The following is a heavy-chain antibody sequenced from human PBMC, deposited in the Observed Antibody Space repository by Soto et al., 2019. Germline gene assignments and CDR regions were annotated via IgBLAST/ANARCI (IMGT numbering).Heavy chain of an antibody. Sequence: SETLSLTCTVSGGSISSSSYYWGWIRQPPGKGLEWIGNIYYFGNTNYNPSLKSRVTISVATSKNQFSLTLSSVTAADTAIYYCARRYNWNYLFDYWGPGTLVTVSS. CDR3: ARRYNWNYLFDY. V-gene: IGHV4-39*01. CDR2: IYYFGNT. J-gene: IGHJ4*02. D-gene: IGHD1-20*01. CDR1: GGSISSSSYY.